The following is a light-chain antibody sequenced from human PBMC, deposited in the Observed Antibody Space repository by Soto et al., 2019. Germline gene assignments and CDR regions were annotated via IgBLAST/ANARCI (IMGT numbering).Light chain of an antibody. J-gene: IGKJ1*01. CDR2: GAS. CDR3: QQYGSAPRT. CDR1: QSFRTSF. V-gene: IGKV3-20*01. Sequence: EIVLTQSPGTLSLSPGEIATLSCRASQSFRTSFLAWYQQKPGQAPRLLIYGASTRATGIPDRFSGSESGTDFTLTISRLEPEDFAVYYCQQYGSAPRTFGQGTKVDIK.